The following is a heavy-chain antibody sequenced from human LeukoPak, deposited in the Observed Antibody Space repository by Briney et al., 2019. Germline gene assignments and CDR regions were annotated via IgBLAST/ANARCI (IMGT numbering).Heavy chain of an antibody. CDR3: VKTPPGTNWG. CDR1: GFTFSSYG. Sequence: GRSLRLSCAASGFTFSSYGMHWVRQAPGKGLEGVAVISYDGSNKYYADSVKGRFTISRDNSKNTLYLQMNSLRAEDTAVYYCVKTPPGTNWGWGQGTLVTVSS. D-gene: IGHD1-1*01. CDR2: ISYDGSNK. J-gene: IGHJ4*02. V-gene: IGHV3-30*18.